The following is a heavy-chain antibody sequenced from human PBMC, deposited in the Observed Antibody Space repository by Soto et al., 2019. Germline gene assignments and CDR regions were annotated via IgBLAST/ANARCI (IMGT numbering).Heavy chain of an antibody. D-gene: IGHD6-13*01. V-gene: IGHV3-30*04. CDR1: GFTFSSYA. CDR2: ISYDGRNE. J-gene: IGHJ5*02. Sequence: QVQLVESGGGVAQPGRSLRLSCAASGFTFSSYAMHWVRQAPGKGLEWVAVISYDGRNEYSADSVKGRFTISRDNSKNTLYLQMNSLRTEDTAVYYCARGRFSTTWYAVLDPWGQGTLVTVSS. CDR3: ARGRFSTTWYAVLDP.